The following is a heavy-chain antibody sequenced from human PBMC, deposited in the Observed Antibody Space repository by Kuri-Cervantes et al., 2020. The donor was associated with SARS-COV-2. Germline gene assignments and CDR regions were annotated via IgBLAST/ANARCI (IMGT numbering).Heavy chain of an antibody. CDR1: GFTFSSYA. Sequence: GRSLRLSCAASGFTFSSYAMSWVRQAPGKGLEWVSAISGSGGSTYYADSVKGRFTISRDNSKNTLYLQMNSLRAEDTAVYYCAKDDTGDYGPTYFDYWGQGTLVTVSS. CDR3: AKDDTGDYGPTYFDY. CDR2: ISGSGGST. J-gene: IGHJ4*02. D-gene: IGHD4-17*01. V-gene: IGHV3-23*01.